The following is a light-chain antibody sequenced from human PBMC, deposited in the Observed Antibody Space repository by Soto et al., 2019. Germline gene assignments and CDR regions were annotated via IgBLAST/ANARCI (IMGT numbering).Light chain of an antibody. CDR1: SSDIGGYNY. J-gene: IGLJ2*01. V-gene: IGLV2-14*01. Sequence: QSALTQPASVSGSPGQSITISCTGTSSDIGGYNYVSWYQQHPGKAPKLMIYDVSNRPSGVSNRFSGSKSGNTASLTISGRQAEDEADYYCSSYTSSNTLGFGGGTKLTVL. CDR2: DVS. CDR3: SSYTSSNTLG.